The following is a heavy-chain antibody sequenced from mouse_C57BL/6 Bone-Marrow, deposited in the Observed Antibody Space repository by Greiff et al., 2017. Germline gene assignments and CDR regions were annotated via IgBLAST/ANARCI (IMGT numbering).Heavy chain of an antibody. V-gene: IGHV1-15*01. CDR2: IYPETGGT. D-gene: IGHD1-1*01. Sequence: QVQLKQSGAALVRPGASLTLSCTASGYTFTDYEMHWVSQTPVHGLEWIGAIYPETGGTAYNQTFKGKAILTADKSSSTAYMELRSLTAEDSAVDCCTRGDYGSSPWFAYWGQGTVVGVTA. J-gene: IGHJ3*01. CDR3: TRGDYGSSPWFAY. CDR1: GYTFTDYE.